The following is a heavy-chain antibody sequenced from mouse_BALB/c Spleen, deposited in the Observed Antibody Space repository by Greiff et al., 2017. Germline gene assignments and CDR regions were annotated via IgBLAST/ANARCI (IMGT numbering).Heavy chain of an antibody. CDR1: GYTFTSYW. Sequence: EVQLQQSGTVLARPGASVKMSCKASGYTFTSYWMHWVKQRPGQGLEWIGAIYPGNSDTSYNQKFKGKAKLTAVTSTSTAYMELSSLTNEDSAVYYCTRYNWDYYAMDYWGQGTSVTVSS. CDR2: IYPGNSDT. CDR3: TRYNWDYYAMDY. D-gene: IGHD4-1*01. V-gene: IGHV1-5*01. J-gene: IGHJ4*01.